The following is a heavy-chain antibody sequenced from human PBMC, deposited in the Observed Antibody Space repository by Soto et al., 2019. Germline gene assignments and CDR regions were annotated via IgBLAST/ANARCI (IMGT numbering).Heavy chain of an antibody. J-gene: IGHJ4*02. CDR2: ISSTAGTI. CDR3: ARVFYYEGSVERYFYY. Sequence: VGSPRLSCAASGFTFSDYYMSWIRQAPGKGLEWVSYISSTAGTIYYADSVQGRFTISRDNAKNSLYLQMNSLRVEDTAVYYCARVFYYEGSVERYFYYRGQGTPVTVSS. D-gene: IGHD3-22*01. CDR1: GFTFSDYY. V-gene: IGHV3-11*04.